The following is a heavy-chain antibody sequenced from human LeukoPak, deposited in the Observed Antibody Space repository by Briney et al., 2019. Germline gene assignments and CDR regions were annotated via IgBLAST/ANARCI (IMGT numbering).Heavy chain of an antibody. CDR2: ISYDGSNR. Sequence: GGSLRLSCAASGFTFSRYGMHWVRQAPDKGLEWVAVISYDGSNRYYADSVKGRFTISRDNSKQMLYLQMNSLRAEDTAVYYCATDPGTFLYYFDNWGQGTLVTVSS. CDR1: GFTFSRYG. CDR3: ATDPGTFLYYFDN. V-gene: IGHV3-30*03. J-gene: IGHJ4*02. D-gene: IGHD2/OR15-2a*01.